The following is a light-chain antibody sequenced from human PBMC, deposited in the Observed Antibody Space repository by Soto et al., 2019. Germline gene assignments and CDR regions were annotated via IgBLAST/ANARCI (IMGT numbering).Light chain of an antibody. CDR2: GAS. V-gene: IGKV3-20*01. CDR3: QQYDSSPRT. Sequence: EIVLTQSPATLSLSPGERTTLXXXXSQSVTDNYLAWYQQKPGQAPRLVISGASSRTSGIPDRFSASGSGTDFTLTISRLEPEDFAVYYCQQYDSSPRTFGQGTKVDIK. J-gene: IGKJ1*01. CDR1: QSVTDNY.